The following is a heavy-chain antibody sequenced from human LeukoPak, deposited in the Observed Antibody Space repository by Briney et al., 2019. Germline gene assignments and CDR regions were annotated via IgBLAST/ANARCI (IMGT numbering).Heavy chain of an antibody. Sequence: GGSLRLSCAASGFTFSNAWMSWVHQAPGKGLEWVGRIKSKTDGGTTDYAAPVKGRFTISRDDSKNTLYLQMNSLRAEDTAVYYCAKRPSEIVVVPAAIDYWGQGTLVTVSS. CDR3: AKRPSEIVVVPAAIDY. V-gene: IGHV3-15*01. D-gene: IGHD2-2*01. J-gene: IGHJ4*02. CDR1: GFTFSNAW. CDR2: IKSKTDGGTT.